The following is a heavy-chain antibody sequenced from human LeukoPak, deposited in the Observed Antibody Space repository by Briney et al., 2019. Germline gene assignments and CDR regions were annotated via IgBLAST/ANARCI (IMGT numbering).Heavy chain of an antibody. D-gene: IGHD3-3*01. J-gene: IGHJ5*02. CDR3: ARRTIFGVVNS. Sequence: GGSLRLSCAASGFTVSSNCMSWVRQAPGKGLEWVSVIYSGGSTYYADSVKGRFTISRDNSKNTLYLQMNSLRAEDTAVYYCARRTIFGVVNSWGQGTLVTVSS. CDR2: IYSGGST. V-gene: IGHV3-53*01. CDR1: GFTVSSNC.